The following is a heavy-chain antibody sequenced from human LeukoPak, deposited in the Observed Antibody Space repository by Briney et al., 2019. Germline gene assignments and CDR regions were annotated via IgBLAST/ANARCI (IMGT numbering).Heavy chain of an antibody. CDR2: IYYSGST. V-gene: IGHV4-39*01. Sequence: PSETLSLTCTVSGGSISSSSYYWGWIRQPPGRGLEWIGSIYYSGSTYYNPSLKSRVTISVDTSKNQFSLNLSSVTAADTAVYYCARQGYSSSWYYFDYWGQGTLVTVSS. CDR1: GGSISSSSYY. D-gene: IGHD6-13*01. CDR3: ARQGYSSSWYYFDY. J-gene: IGHJ4*02.